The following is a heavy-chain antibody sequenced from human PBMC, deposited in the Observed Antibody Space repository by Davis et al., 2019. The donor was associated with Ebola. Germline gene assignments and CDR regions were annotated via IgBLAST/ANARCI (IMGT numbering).Heavy chain of an antibody. CDR3: ARGVDYGFDI. CDR2: ISSSSSTI. CDR1: GFTFSGSA. Sequence: PGGSLRLSCAASGFTFSGSAMHWVRQAPGKGLEWVSYISSSSSTIYYADSVKGRFTISRDNVKNSLYLQMNSLTDEDRAVYYCARGVDYGFDIWGQGTMVTVSS. J-gene: IGHJ3*02. D-gene: IGHD2-21*02. V-gene: IGHV3-48*02.